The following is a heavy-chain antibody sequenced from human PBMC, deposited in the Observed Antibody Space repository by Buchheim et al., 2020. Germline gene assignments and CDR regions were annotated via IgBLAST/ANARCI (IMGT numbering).Heavy chain of an antibody. CDR2: IYHSGST. V-gene: IGHV4-30-4*01. Sequence: QLQESGPGLLKASETLSLTCTVSGGSISSGDYYWSWVRQPPGKGLECFGYIYHSGSTYYNPSLKSRATISVDTSKNQFSLKVNSVIAADTAVYYCARLSCAGGTCSFDYWGQGTL. CDR3: ARLSCAGGTCSFDY. J-gene: IGHJ4*02. CDR1: GGSISSGDYY. D-gene: IGHD2-15*01.